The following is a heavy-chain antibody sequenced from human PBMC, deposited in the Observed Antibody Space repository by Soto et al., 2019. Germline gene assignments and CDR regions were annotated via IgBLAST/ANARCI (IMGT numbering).Heavy chain of an antibody. CDR2: IIPIFGTA. Sequence: SVKVSCKASGGTFSSYAISWVRQAPGQGLEWMGGIIPIFGTANYAQKFQGRVTITADESTSTVYMELSSLRSEDTAVYYCARDPIMITFGGVIVSAGFDIWGQGTMVTVSS. V-gene: IGHV1-69*13. CDR1: GGTFSSYA. D-gene: IGHD3-16*02. J-gene: IGHJ3*02. CDR3: ARDPIMITFGGVIVSAGFDI.